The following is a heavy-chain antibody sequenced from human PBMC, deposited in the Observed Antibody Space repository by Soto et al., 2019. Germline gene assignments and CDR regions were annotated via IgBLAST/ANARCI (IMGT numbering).Heavy chain of an antibody. CDR1: GFSLSNARMG. CDR2: IFSNDEK. J-gene: IGHJ4*02. D-gene: IGHD3-3*01. V-gene: IGHV2-26*01. Sequence: QVTLKESGPVLVKPTETLTLTCTVSGFSLSNARMGVSWIRQPPGKALEWLAHIFSNDEKSYSTSLKSRLTISKDTSKSQVVLTMTNMDPVDTATYYCARILLQNYDFWSGYYPGVDYWGQGTLVTVSS. CDR3: ARILLQNYDFWSGYYPGVDY.